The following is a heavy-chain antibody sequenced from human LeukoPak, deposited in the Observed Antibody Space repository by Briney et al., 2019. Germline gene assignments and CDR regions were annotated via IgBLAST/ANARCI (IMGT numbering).Heavy chain of an antibody. V-gene: IGHV3-23*01. Sequence: GGSLRLSCAAYSLSFISYAISWVRQAPGKGLEWVSTISGSGSGTWYADSVRSRFTISRDNPKNTLYLQMNTMRAEDTAVYYCSKTPLSIWGQGTMVCVSS. CDR1: SLSFISYA. CDR3: SKTPLSI. CDR2: ISGSGSGT. J-gene: IGHJ3*02. D-gene: IGHD3-10*01.